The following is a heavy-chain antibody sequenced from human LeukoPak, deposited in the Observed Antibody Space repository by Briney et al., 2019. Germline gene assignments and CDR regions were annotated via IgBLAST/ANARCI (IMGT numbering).Heavy chain of an antibody. Sequence: GGSLRLSCTASGFAFSSYAMTWVRQAPGKGLEWVSTITDVGDIFYTYSVRGRFTISRDNSKNTVYMQMDGLRAEDTAVYYCTRDRGGSPADVFDYWGQGTLVTVSS. CDR2: ITDVGDI. CDR1: GFAFSSYA. J-gene: IGHJ4*02. D-gene: IGHD2-15*01. CDR3: TRDRGGSPADVFDY. V-gene: IGHV3-23*01.